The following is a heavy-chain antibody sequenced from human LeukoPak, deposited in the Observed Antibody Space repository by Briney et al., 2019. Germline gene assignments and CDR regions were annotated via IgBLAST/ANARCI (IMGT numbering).Heavy chain of an antibody. CDR2: IIPIFGTA. V-gene: IGHV1-69*05. CDR3: ARDNYAGANWFDP. J-gene: IGHJ5*02. D-gene: IGHD1-7*01. CDR1: GGTFSSYA. Sequence: SVKVSCKASGGTFSSYAISWMRQAPGQGLEWMGGIIPIFGTANYAQKFQGRVTITTDESTSTAYMELSSLRSEDTAVYYCARDNYAGANWFDPWGQGTLVTVSS.